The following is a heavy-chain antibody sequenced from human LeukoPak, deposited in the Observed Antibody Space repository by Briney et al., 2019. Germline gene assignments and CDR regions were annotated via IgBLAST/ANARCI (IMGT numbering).Heavy chain of an antibody. CDR2: ISSSSSTI. CDR3: ARGYIVATNYFDY. Sequence: GGSLRLSCAASGFTFSDYYMSWIRQAPGKGLEGVSYISSSSSTIYYADSVKGRFTISRDNAKNSLYLQMNSLRAEDTAVYYCARGYIVATNYFDYWGQGTLVTVSS. D-gene: IGHD5-12*01. V-gene: IGHV3-11*01. J-gene: IGHJ4*02. CDR1: GFTFSDYY.